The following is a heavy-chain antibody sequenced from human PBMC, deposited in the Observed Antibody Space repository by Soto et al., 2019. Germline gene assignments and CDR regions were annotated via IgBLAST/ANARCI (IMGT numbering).Heavy chain of an antibody. CDR1: GYTLTELS. D-gene: IGHD2-2*01. V-gene: IGHV1-24*01. CDR3: ATVPGGGYCSSTSCSAFDY. J-gene: IGHJ4*02. CDR2: FDPEDGET. Sequence: GASVKVSCKVSGYTLTELSMHWVRQAPGKGLEWMGGFDPEDGETIYAQKFQGRVTMTEDTSTDTAYMELSSLRSEDTAVYYCATVPGGGYCSSTSCSAFDYWGQGTLVTVSS.